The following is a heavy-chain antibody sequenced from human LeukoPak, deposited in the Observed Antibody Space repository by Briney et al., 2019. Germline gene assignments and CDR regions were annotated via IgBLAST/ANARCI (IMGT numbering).Heavy chain of an antibody. Sequence: PGGSLRLSCAASGFTFSSYAMHWVRQAPGKGLEWVAVISYDGSTKYYADSVKGPFAISRDTSKSTLYLQMNSLKAEDTAAYYCARGLPYYDSSGYYHHFDYWGQGTLVTVSS. CDR1: GFTFSSYA. CDR3: ARGLPYYDSSGYYHHFDY. CDR2: ISYDGSTK. D-gene: IGHD3-22*01. J-gene: IGHJ4*02. V-gene: IGHV3-30*09.